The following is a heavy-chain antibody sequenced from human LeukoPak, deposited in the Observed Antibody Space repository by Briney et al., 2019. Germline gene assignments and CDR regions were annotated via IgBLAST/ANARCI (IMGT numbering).Heavy chain of an antibody. CDR1: GLTFSGYW. D-gene: IGHD3-3*01. CDR3: ARDAFGVDKSPF. CDR2: INSDGSDT. Sequence: GGSLRLSCVASGLTFSGYWMHWVRRAPGKGLVWVSRINSDGSDTSYADSVEGRFTISRDNAKNTLYLQMDSLRAEDTAVYYCARDAFGVDKSPFWGQGTLVTVSS. V-gene: IGHV3-74*01. J-gene: IGHJ4*02.